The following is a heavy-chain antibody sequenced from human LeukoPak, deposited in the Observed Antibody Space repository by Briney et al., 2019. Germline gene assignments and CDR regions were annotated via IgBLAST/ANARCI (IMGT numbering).Heavy chain of an antibody. CDR2: IYYSGST. V-gene: IGHV4-39*01. Sequence: SETLSLTCTVSGGSISSSSYYWGWIRQPPGKGLEWIGSIYYSGSTYYNPSQKSRVTISVDTSKNPFSLKLSSVTAADTAVYYCARIPLRGYWTAQYYFDDWGQGTLVTVSA. J-gene: IGHJ4*02. D-gene: IGHD1-1*01. CDR3: ARIPLRGYWTAQYYFDD. CDR1: GGSISSSSYY.